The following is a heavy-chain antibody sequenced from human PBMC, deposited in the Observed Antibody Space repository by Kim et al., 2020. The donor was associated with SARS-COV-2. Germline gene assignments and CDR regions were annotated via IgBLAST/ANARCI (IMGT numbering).Heavy chain of an antibody. V-gene: IGHV3-21*01. CDR2: ISGNGNNR. D-gene: IGHD6-25*01. CDR3: AREPYKAALIAFDI. Sequence: GGSLRLSCAASGFTFSDYSMNWVRQAPGKGLEWVSSISGNGNNRYYADSVKGRFTISRDNAKNSLSLQMNGLRAEDTAVYYCAREPYKAALIAFDIWGQGTIVTVSS. J-gene: IGHJ3*02. CDR1: GFTFSDYS.